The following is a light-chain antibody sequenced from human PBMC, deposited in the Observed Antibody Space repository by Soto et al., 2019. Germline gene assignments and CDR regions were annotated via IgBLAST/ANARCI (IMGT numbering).Light chain of an antibody. V-gene: IGKV1-5*01. CDR1: QSISSW. CDR3: QQYNSYSLT. J-gene: IGKJ3*01. CDR2: DAS. Sequence: DIQMTQSPSTLSASVGDRVTITCRASQSISSWLAWYQQKPGKAPKLLIYDASSLESGVPSRFSGCGSGTEFTLTISSLQPDDFATYYCQQYNSYSLTFGPGTKVDIK.